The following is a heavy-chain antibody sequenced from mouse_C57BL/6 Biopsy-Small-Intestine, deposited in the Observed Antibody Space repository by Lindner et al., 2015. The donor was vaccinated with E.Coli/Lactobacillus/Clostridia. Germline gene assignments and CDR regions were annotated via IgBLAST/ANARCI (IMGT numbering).Heavy chain of an antibody. CDR2: IYPGDGDT. D-gene: IGHD2-5*01. J-gene: IGHJ1*03. Sequence: VQLQESGPELVKPGASVKISCKASGYAFSSSWMKWVKQRPGKGLEWIGRIYPGDGDTNYNGKFKGKATLTADKSSSTAYMQLSSLTSEDSAVYFCARAYYSNWYFDVWGTGTTVTVSS. V-gene: IGHV1-82*01. CDR1: GYAFSSSW. CDR3: ARAYYSNWYFDV.